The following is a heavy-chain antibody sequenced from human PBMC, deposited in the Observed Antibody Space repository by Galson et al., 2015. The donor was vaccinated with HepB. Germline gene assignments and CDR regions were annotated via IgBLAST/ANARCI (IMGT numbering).Heavy chain of an antibody. CDR1: GGTFRRSA. D-gene: IGHD2-2*01. CDR2: IIPILGTA. CDR3: ARGSYVGGPAALYYYYYMDV. Sequence: SVKVSCKASGGTFRRSAISWVRQAPGQGLEWMGGIIPILGTANYAQKFQGRVTITADESTSTAYMELSSRRSEDTAVYYCARGSYVGGPAALYYYYYMDVLGKGTTVTVSS. J-gene: IGHJ6*03. V-gene: IGHV1-69*13.